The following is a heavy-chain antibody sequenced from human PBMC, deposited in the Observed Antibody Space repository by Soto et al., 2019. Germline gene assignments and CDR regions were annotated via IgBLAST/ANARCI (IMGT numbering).Heavy chain of an antibody. CDR3: ARAYYYESSGYYYYYYGMDV. J-gene: IGHJ6*02. CDR1: GGSISSGDYY. D-gene: IGHD3-22*01. CDR2: IYHSGST. Sequence: PSETLSLTCTVSGGSISSGDYYWSWIRQPPGKGLEWIGYIYHSGSTYYNPSLKSRVTISVDRSKNQFSLKLSSVTAADTAVYYCARAYYYESSGYYYYYYGMDVRGQRTTVT. V-gene: IGHV4-30-2*01.